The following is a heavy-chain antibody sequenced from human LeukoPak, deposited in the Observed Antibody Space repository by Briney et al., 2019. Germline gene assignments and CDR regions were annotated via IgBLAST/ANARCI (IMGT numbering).Heavy chain of an antibody. Sequence: GGSLRLSCAASGFAFSSYSMDWVRQAPGKGLEWVSYISSSSSAIYYADSVKGRFTISRDNSKDTLYLQMNSLRAGDTAVYYCARRSGLYFDYWGQGTLVTVSP. D-gene: IGHD3-10*01. V-gene: IGHV3-48*01. CDR3: ARRSGLYFDY. CDR2: ISSSSSAI. CDR1: GFAFSSYS. J-gene: IGHJ4*02.